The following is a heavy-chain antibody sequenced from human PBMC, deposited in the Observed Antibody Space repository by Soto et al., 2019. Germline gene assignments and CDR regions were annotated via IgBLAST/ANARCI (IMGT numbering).Heavy chain of an antibody. V-gene: IGHV2-26*01. CDR1: GFSLSNARMG. D-gene: IGHD3-3*01. J-gene: IGHJ5*02. CDR2: IFSNDEK. Sequence: SGPTLVNPTETLTLTCTVSGFSLSNARMGVSWIRQPPGKALEWLAHIFSNDEKSYSTSLKSRLTISKDTSKSQVVLTMTNMDPVDTATYYCARIEDFWSGYYGGGNNWYDPWGQRTLVTVSS. CDR3: ARIEDFWSGYYGGGNNWYDP.